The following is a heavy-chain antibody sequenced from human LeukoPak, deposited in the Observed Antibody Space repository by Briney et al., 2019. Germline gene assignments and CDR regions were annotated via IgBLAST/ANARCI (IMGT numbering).Heavy chain of an antibody. CDR2: MNPNSGNT. CDR3: ARAPMVRGVIETNWFDP. V-gene: IGHV1-8*02. J-gene: IGHJ5*02. CDR1: GYTFTSYG. D-gene: IGHD3-10*01. Sequence: ASVKVSCKASGYTFTSYGISWVRQATGQGLEWMGWMNPNSGNTGYAQKFQGRVTMTRNTSISTAYMEVSSLRSEDTAVYYCARAPMVRGVIETNWFDPWGQGTLVTVSS.